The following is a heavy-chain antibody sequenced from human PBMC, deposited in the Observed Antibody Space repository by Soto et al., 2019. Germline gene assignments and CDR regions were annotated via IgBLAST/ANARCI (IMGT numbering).Heavy chain of an antibody. J-gene: IGHJ4*02. D-gene: IGHD6-6*01. CDR3: AKDPGIAARLSYFDY. CDR2: ISYDGSNK. Sequence: WVRQAPGKGLEWVAVISYDGSNKYYADSVKGRFTISRDNSKNTLYLQMNSLRAEDTAVYYCAKDPGIAARLSYFDYWGQGTLVTVSS. V-gene: IGHV3-30*18.